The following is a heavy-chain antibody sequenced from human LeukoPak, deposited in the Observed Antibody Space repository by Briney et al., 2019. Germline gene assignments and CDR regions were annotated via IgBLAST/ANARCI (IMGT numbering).Heavy chain of an antibody. CDR1: GFTFSSYS. CDR3: APISIAAPGTGY. V-gene: IGHV3-48*01. D-gene: IGHD6-13*01. J-gene: IGHJ4*02. CDR2: ISSSSSTI. Sequence: GGSLRLSCAASGFTFSSYSMNWVRQAPGKGLEWVSSISSSSSTIYYADSVKGRFTISRDNAKNSLYLQMNSLRAEDTAVYYCAPISIAAPGTGYWGQGTLVTVSS.